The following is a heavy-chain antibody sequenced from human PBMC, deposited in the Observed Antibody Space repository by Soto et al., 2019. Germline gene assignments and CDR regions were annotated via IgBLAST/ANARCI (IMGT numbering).Heavy chain of an antibody. J-gene: IGHJ4*02. CDR1: GFSFSGYW. D-gene: IGHD3-10*01. CDR2: IKQEGDEK. CDR3: ARPFYYGSGSQARFDY. Sequence: EVQLVESGGGVVQPGGSLRLSCVASGFSFSGYWMSWVRQAPGKGLEWVANIKQEGDEKYYVDSVEGRFTISRDNAKSSLYLQMNSLRAEDTAVYYCARPFYYGSGSQARFDYWGQGTLVTVPS. V-gene: IGHV3-7*01.